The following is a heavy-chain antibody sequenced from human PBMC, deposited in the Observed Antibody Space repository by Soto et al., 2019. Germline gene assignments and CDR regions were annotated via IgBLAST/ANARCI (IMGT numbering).Heavy chain of an antibody. CDR2: TSGSGGST. CDR1: GFTFSSYA. J-gene: IGHJ5*02. V-gene: IGHV3-23*01. Sequence: GGSLRLSCAASGFTFSSYAMSWVRQAPGKGLEWVSATSGSGGSTYYADSVKGRFTISRDNSKNTLYLQMNSLRAEDTFVYYCAKESHYSSGFAIWFDPLGEGTLVTVGS. D-gene: IGHD6-19*01. CDR3: AKESHYSSGFAIWFDP.